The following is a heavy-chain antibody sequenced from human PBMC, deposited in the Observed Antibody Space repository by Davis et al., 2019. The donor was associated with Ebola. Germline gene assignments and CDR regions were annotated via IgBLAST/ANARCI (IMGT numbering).Heavy chain of an antibody. CDR2: IRSKANSYAT. CDR1: GFTFSDYY. D-gene: IGHD4-17*01. J-gene: IGHJ4*02. V-gene: IGHV3-73*01. Sequence: GGSLRLSCAASGFTFSDYYMSWIRQAPGKGLEWVGRIRSKANSYATAYAASVKGRFTISRDDSKNTAYLQMNSLKTEDTAVYYCTSTTVTDDYWGQGTLVTVSS. CDR3: TSTTVTDDY.